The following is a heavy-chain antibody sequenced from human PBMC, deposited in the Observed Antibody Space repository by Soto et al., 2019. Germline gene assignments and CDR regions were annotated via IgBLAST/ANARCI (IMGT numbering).Heavy chain of an antibody. CDR3: AKHQIGWYDFDF. CDR1: GFPFSTNA. V-gene: IGHV3-23*01. D-gene: IGHD6-19*01. J-gene: IGHJ4*02. Sequence: GGSLRLSCAASGFPFSTNAMSWVRQAPGKGLEWVSTISDSGGRTYYADSVEGRFTISRDNSKNTLYLQMNSLRVEDTAVFYCAKHQIGWYDFDFWGQGALVTVSS. CDR2: ISDSGGRT.